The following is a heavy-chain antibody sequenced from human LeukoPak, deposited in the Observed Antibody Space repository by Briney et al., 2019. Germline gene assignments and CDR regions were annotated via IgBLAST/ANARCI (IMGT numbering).Heavy chain of an antibody. V-gene: IGHV3-33*01. J-gene: IGHJ3*02. CDR1: GFTFSSYG. Sequence: GGSLRLSCAASGFTFSSYGMHWVRQAPGKGLEWVAVIWYDGSNKYYADSVKGRFTISRDNSKNTLYLQTNSLRAEDTAVYYCARVTEGVLWSAFDIWGQGIMVTVSS. D-gene: IGHD2-2*01. CDR2: IWYDGSNK. CDR3: ARVTEGVLWSAFDI.